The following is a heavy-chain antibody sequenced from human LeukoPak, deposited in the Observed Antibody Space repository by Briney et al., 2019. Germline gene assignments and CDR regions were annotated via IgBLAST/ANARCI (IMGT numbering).Heavy chain of an antibody. D-gene: IGHD1-26*01. V-gene: IGHV4-59*08. CDR3: ARGGSPRFDY. J-gene: IGHJ4*02. CDR1: GGSISPYF. CDR2: IYYSGSS. Sequence: SETLSLTCTVSGGSISPYFWSWIRQPPGKGLEWIGYIYYSGSSNYNPSLKSRVTMSVDTSKNQFSLNLTSVTAADTAVYYCARGGSPRFDYWGQGTLVTVSS.